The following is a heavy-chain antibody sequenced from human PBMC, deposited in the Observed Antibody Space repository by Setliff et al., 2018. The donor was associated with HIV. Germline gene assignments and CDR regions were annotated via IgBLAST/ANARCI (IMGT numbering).Heavy chain of an antibody. V-gene: IGHV4-39*07. CDR1: SGSITSSDYY. D-gene: IGHD3-22*01. Sequence: TLSLTCIFSSGSITSSDYYWGWIRQPPGKGLEWIGSIFYSGSPYYTPSLKSRVTISVDTSKNQFSLKLSSVTAADTAVYYCARDSRRTMIIVGFDYWGQGTLVTVSS. CDR3: ARDSRRTMIIVGFDY. J-gene: IGHJ4*02. CDR2: IFYSGSP.